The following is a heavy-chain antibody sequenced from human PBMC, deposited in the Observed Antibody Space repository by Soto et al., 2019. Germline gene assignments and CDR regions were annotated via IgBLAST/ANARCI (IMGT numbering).Heavy chain of an antibody. Sequence: PSETLSLTCTVSGAFIRGHYWSWIRQPPGQGLEWIGYIYYSGSSSYNPSLKSRVTISLDTSKSQFSLKLSPVTAADTAFYYCARDNGNYDLDYWGQGTLVTVSS. D-gene: IGHD1-7*01. J-gene: IGHJ4*02. CDR3: ARDNGNYDLDY. CDR1: GAFIRGHY. V-gene: IGHV4-59*11. CDR2: IYYSGSS.